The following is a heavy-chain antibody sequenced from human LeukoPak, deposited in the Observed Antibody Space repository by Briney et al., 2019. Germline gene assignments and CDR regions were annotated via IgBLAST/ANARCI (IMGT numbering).Heavy chain of an antibody. CDR3: ARAPRGGASDY. J-gene: IGHJ4*02. CDR2: ISAHNGNS. D-gene: IGHD1-26*01. Sequence: GASVKVSCKASGYTFTSYGIRWVRQAPGQGLEWMGWISAHNGNSNYAQKSQGRVTMTTDTSTSTAYMEVRSLRSDDTAVYYCARAPRGGASDYWGQGTLVTVSS. CDR1: GYTFTSYG. V-gene: IGHV1-18*01.